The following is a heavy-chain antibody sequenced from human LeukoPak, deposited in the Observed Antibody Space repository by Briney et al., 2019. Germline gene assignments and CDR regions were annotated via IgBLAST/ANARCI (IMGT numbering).Heavy chain of an antibody. V-gene: IGHV3-11*01. D-gene: IGHD4-11*01. CDR1: GFTFSDYY. J-gene: IGHJ6*03. CDR2: ISSSGSTI. CDR3: ARESKVYYYYYMDV. Sequence: GGSLRLSCAASGFTFSDYYMSWIRQAPGKGLEWVSYISSSGSTIYYADSVKGRFTISRDNAKNSLYLQMNSLRAEDTAVYYCARESKVYYYYYMDVWGKGTTVTVSS.